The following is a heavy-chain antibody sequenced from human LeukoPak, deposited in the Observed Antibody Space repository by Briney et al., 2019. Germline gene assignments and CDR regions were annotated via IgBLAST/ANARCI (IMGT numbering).Heavy chain of an antibody. Sequence: SQTLSLTCAISGGSVSSNSAAWNWIRQSPSRGLEWLGRTYYRSKWYTYYAVSVKSLITINPDTSKNQFSLQLYSVTPDDTAVYYCARGYSGYLVNWGQGTLVTVSS. D-gene: IGHD5-12*01. V-gene: IGHV6-1*01. CDR1: GGSVSSNSAA. J-gene: IGHJ4*02. CDR3: ARGYSGYLVN. CDR2: TYYRSKWYT.